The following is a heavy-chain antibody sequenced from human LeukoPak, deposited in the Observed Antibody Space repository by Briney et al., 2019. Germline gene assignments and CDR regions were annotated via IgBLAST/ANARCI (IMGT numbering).Heavy chain of an antibody. J-gene: IGHJ4*02. Sequence: GGSLRLSCAASGFTFSSYGMHWVRQAPGKGLEWVANIKQDGSEKYYVDSVKGRFTISRDNAKNSLYLQMNSLRAEDTAVYYCARYYGSGSPYREYYFDYWGQGTLVTVSS. V-gene: IGHV3-7*01. CDR3: ARYYGSGSPYREYYFDY. D-gene: IGHD3-10*01. CDR2: IKQDGSEK. CDR1: GFTFSSYG.